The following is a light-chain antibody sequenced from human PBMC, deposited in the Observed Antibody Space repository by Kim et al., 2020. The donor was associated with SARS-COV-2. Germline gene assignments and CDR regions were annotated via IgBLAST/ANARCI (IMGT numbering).Light chain of an antibody. CDR3: QSYDDSNRWV. V-gene: IGLV6-57*02. CDR2: EDN. CDR1: SCNIASNY. Sequence: KTVTISCTGSSCNIASNYVQWYQQRPASAPTTVIYEDNERPSGVPDRFSGSIDSSSNSASLTISGLKTEDEVDYYCQSYDDSNRWVFGGGTQLTVL. J-gene: IGLJ3*02.